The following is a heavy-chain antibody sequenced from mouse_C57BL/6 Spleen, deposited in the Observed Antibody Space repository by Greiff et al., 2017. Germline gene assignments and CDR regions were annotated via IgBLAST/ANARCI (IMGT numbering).Heavy chain of an antibody. Sequence: VQLQQSGAELVKPGASVKMSCKASGYTFTTYPIEWMKQNHGKSLEWIGNFHPYNDDTKYNEKFKGKATLTVEKSSSTVYLELSRLTSDDSAVYYCARGEDYYGSSPYWYFDVWGTGTTVTVSS. V-gene: IGHV1-47*01. D-gene: IGHD1-1*01. CDR1: GYTFTTYP. CDR2: FHPYNDDT. CDR3: ARGEDYYGSSPYWYFDV. J-gene: IGHJ1*03.